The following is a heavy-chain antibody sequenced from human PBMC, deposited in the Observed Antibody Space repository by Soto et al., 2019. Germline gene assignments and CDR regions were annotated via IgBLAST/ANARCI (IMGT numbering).Heavy chain of an antibody. CDR2: ISYDGSNK. CDR1: GFTFSSYG. Sequence: GGSLRLSCAASGFTFSSYGMHWVRQAPGKGLEWVAVISYDGSNKYYADSVKGRFTISRDNSKNTLYLQMNSLRAEDTAVYYCAKGLSITIFGVVTYWGQGTLVTVSS. J-gene: IGHJ4*02. CDR3: AKGLSITIFGVVTY. D-gene: IGHD3-3*01. V-gene: IGHV3-30*18.